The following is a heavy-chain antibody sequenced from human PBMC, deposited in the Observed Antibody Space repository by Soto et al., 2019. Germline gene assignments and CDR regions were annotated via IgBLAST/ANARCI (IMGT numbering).Heavy chain of an antibody. D-gene: IGHD3-16*01. J-gene: IGHJ6*02. Sequence: ASVKVSCKASGGTFSSYAISWVRQAPGQGLEWMGGIIPIFGTANYAQKFQGRVTITADESTSTAYMELSSLRSEDTAVYYCARGGYYDNFWKKLNYYGLDVWGQGTTVTVS. CDR2: IIPIFGTA. CDR1: GGTFSSYA. CDR3: ARGGYYDNFWKKLNYYGLDV. V-gene: IGHV1-69*13.